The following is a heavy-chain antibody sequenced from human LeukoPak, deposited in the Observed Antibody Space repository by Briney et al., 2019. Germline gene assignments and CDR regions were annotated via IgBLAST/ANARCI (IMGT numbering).Heavy chain of an antibody. D-gene: IGHD3-10*01. CDR2: ISYDGSNK. CDR1: GFTFSSYA. CDR3: ARDPADYGSGSFDY. Sequence: PGRSLRLSCAASGFTFSSYAMHWVRQAPGKGLEWVAVISYDGSNKYYADSVKGRFTISRDNSKNTLYLQMNSLRAEDTAVYYCARDPADYGSGSFDYWGQGTLVTVSS. J-gene: IGHJ4*02. V-gene: IGHV3-30*04.